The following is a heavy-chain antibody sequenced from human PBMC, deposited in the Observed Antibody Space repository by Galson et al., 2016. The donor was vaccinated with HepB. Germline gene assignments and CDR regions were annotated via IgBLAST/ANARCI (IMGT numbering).Heavy chain of an antibody. V-gene: IGHV4-31*03. D-gene: IGHD5-18*01. CDR2: IYHSGKT. CDR3: AGGGRKGLWGYYFDY. Sequence: TLSLTCTVSGGSISIGGYYWSWIRQHPGKGLEWIGYIYHSGKTDYNPSLKSRVAISVDTSKKQFSLKVTSLTAADTAVYFCAGGGRKGLWGYYFDYWGQGTLVTVSS. CDR1: GGSISIGGYY. J-gene: IGHJ4*02.